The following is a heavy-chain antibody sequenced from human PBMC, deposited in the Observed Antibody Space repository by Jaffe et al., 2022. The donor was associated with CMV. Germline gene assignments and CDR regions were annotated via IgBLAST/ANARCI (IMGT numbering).Heavy chain of an antibody. J-gene: IGHJ6*03. CDR1: GYSSVNYW. CDR2: IDRSDSYT. Sequence: VQLVQSGAEVKKPGESLRISCKASGYSSVNYWIGWVRQMPGKGLEWMGRIDRSDSYTTYSPSFQGHVSISLDKSISTAYLQWSSLKASDTAMYYCTRQIDYYYMDIWGKGTAVTVSS. V-gene: IGHV5-10-1*03. CDR3: TRQIDYYYMDI.